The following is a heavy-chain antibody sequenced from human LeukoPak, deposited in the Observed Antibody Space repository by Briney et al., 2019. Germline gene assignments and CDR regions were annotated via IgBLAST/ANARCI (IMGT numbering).Heavy chain of an antibody. J-gene: IGHJ4*02. V-gene: IGHV1-2*02. CDR3: ARDLEDSSGWYPIDY. D-gene: IGHD6-19*01. CDR2: INPNSGGT. Sequence: ASVKVSCKPSVYTFTVYYMHWVRQAPGQGLEWMGWINPNSGGTNYAQKFQGRVTMTRDTSISTAYMELSRLRSDDTAVYYCARDLEDSSGWYPIDYWGQGTLVTVSS. CDR1: VYTFTVYY.